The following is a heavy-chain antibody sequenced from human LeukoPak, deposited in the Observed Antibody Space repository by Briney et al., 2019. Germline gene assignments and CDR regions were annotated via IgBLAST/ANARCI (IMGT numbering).Heavy chain of an antibody. V-gene: IGHV3-30*18. D-gene: IGHD3-10*01. CDR3: AKDKEGWYGYLSPFDS. Sequence: RAGGSLRLSCATSGFTFSIYGIHWVRQAPGKGLEWVAVISGDGNNKYYTDSVKGRFTISRDNSKNTLYLQMNSLRPEDTAVYYCAKDKEGWYGYLSPFDSWGQGTLVTVSS. J-gene: IGHJ4*02. CDR1: GFTFSIYG. CDR2: ISGDGNNK.